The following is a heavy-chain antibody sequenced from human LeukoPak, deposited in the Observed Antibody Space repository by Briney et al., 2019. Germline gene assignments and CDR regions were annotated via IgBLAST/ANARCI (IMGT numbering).Heavy chain of an antibody. CDR1: GFTVSSNY. D-gene: IGHD3-16*01. J-gene: IGHJ4*02. Sequence: GESLSLICSASGFTVSSNYMSWVRQAPGKGLEWISVIYSGGSTYYDEYVKGRFTISTDNSKTKMYLQLTSLRAEDTAVYYCARDTGDFDYWGQGTLVTVSS. CDR3: ARDTGDFDY. V-gene: IGHV3-66*01. CDR2: IYSGGST.